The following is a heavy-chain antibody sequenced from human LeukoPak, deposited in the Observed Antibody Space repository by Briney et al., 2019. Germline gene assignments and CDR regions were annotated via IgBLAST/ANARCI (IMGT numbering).Heavy chain of an antibody. CDR3: ARGLRTSSSGSYFYFDF. CDR2: ISYDGSNK. J-gene: IGHJ4*02. D-gene: IGHD1-26*01. CDR1: GFTFSNYV. V-gene: IGHV3-30-3*01. Sequence: PGGSLRLSCAASGFTFSNYVVHWVRQAPGKGLEWVAVISYDGSNKWNADSVKGRFTISRDNSKNTLYLQMNSLRAEDTAVYYCARGLRTSSSGSYFYFDFWGQGTLVTVSS.